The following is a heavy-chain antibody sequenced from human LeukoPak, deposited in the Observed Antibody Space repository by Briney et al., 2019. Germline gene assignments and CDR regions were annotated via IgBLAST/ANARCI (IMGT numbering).Heavy chain of an antibody. J-gene: IGHJ3*02. D-gene: IGHD1-26*01. CDR1: GFTFSRHH. Sequence: GGSLRLSCTASGFTFSRHHMDWVRQAPGKGLEWVGRSRNKANGYNTQYAASVKGRFTISRDDSKNSLFLQMNSLKTEDTAVYYCTRHELTTTSAFDIWGQGTMVTVSS. CDR2: SRNKANGYNT. CDR3: TRHELTTTSAFDI. V-gene: IGHV3-72*01.